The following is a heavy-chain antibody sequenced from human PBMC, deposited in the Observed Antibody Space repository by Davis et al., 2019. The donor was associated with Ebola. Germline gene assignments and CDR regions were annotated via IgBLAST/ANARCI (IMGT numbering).Heavy chain of an antibody. Sequence: SETLSLTCAVSGGSFSGYYWSWIRQPPGKGLEWIGEINHGGSTNYNPSPTSRVTISVDTSKNQFPLKLSSVTAADTAVYYCARASRRDGYNYRYYFDYWGQGTLVTVSS. CDR2: INHGGST. J-gene: IGHJ4*02. CDR3: ARASRRDGYNYRYYFDY. CDR1: GGSFSGYY. V-gene: IGHV4-34*01. D-gene: IGHD5-24*01.